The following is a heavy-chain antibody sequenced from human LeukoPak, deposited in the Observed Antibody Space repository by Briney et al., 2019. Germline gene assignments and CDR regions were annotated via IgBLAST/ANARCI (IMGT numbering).Heavy chain of an antibody. CDR1: GYTFTSYD. CDR2: MNPNSGNT. V-gene: IGHV1-8*01. CDR3: ARGRFTFQRITMVRGVKPNWFDP. D-gene: IGHD3-10*01. Sequence: ASVKVSCKASGYTFTSYDINWVRQATGQGLEWMGWMNPNSGNTGYAQKFQGRVTMTRNTSISTAYMELSSLRSEDTAVYYCARGRFTFQRITMVRGVKPNWFDPWGQGTLVTVSS. J-gene: IGHJ5*02.